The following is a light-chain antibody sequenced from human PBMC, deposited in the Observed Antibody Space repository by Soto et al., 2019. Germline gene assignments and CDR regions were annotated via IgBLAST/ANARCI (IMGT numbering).Light chain of an antibody. CDR1: SSDVGGYNY. J-gene: IGLJ1*01. V-gene: IGLV2-8*01. CDR2: EVN. CDR3: SSYAGSSNV. Sequence: QSVLTQPPSASGSPGQSVAISCTGTSSDVGGYNYVSWYQQRPGKAPKLMIYEVNKRPSGVPDRFSGSKSGNTASLTVSGLQAEDEADYYRSSYAGSSNVFGTGTNVTVL.